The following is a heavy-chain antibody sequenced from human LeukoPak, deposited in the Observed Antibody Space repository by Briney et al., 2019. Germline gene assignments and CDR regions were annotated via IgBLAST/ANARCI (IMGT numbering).Heavy chain of an antibody. Sequence: AASVKVSCKASGYTFTGYYMHWVRQAPGQGLEWMGWMNPNSGNTGYAQKFQGRVTMTRNTSISTAYMELSSLRSEDTAVYYCARGVSYGDYLFDYWGQGTLVTVSS. V-gene: IGHV1-8*02. D-gene: IGHD4-17*01. CDR3: ARGVSYGDYLFDY. J-gene: IGHJ4*02. CDR2: MNPNSGNT. CDR1: GYTFTGYY.